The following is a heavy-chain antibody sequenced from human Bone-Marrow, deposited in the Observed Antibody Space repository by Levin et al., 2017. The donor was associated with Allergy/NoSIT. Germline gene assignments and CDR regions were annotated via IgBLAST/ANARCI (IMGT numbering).Heavy chain of an antibody. CDR3: ARGDTDYAGDY. V-gene: IGHV3-9*01. Sequence: SLKISCAASGFRFDDYAMHWVRQVPGKGLEWVSGINWNSGSIDYADSVRGRFTTSRDNARNSLYLQMNSLRPEDTGLYFCARGDTDYAGDYWGQGTLVTVSS. D-gene: IGHD4-17*01. J-gene: IGHJ4*02. CDR2: INWNSGSI. CDR1: GFRFDDYA.